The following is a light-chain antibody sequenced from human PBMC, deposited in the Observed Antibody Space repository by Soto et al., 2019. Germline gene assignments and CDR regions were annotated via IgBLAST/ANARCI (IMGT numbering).Light chain of an antibody. CDR2: DVS. J-gene: IGLJ1*01. CDR1: SSDVGRYNY. CDR3: NSYTSSSTYV. Sequence: QSALTQPASVSGSPGQSITISCTGTSSDVGRYNYVSWYQQHPGKAPKLIIYDVSNRPSGVSNRFPGSKSGNTASLTISGIQAEDEADYYCNSYTSSSTYVFGTGTKLTVL. V-gene: IGLV2-14*01.